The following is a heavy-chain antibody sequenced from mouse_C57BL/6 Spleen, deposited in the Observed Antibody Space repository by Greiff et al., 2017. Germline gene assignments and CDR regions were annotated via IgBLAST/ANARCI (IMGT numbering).Heavy chain of an antibody. CDR2: IYPGDGDT. CDR3: ARSYYGRTGWYFDV. J-gene: IGHJ1*03. V-gene: IGHV1-82*01. Sequence: VQLQQSGPELVKPGASVKISCKASGYAFSSSWMNWVKQRPGKGLEWIGRIYPGDGDTNYNGKFKGKATLTADKSSSTAYMQLSSLTSEDSAVYFGARSYYGRTGWYFDVWGTGTTVTVSS. CDR1: GYAFSSSW. D-gene: IGHD1-1*01.